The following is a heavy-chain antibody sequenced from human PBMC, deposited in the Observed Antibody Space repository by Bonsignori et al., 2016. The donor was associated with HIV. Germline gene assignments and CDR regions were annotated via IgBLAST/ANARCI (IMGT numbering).Heavy chain of an antibody. CDR3: AREMAVAGNDAFDI. J-gene: IGHJ3*02. V-gene: IGHV3-66*01. D-gene: IGHD6-19*01. Sequence: WIRQPPGKGLEWVSVIYSGGSTYYADSVKGRFTISRDNSKNTLYLQMNSLRAEDTAAYYCAREMAVAGNDAFDIWGQGTMVTVSS. CDR2: IYSGGST.